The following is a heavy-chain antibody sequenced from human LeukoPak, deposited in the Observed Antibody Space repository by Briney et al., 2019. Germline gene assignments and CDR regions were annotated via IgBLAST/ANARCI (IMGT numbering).Heavy chain of an antibody. CDR2: IYYSGST. Sequence: PSETLSLTCTVSGGSISSYYWSWIRQPPGKGLEWIGYIYYSGSTNYNPSLKSRVTISVDTSKNQFSLKLSSVTAADTAVYYCARLRQQPLNLFPYSDYWGQGTLVTVSS. CDR3: ARLRQQPLNLFPYSDY. D-gene: IGHD6-13*01. CDR1: GGSISSYY. J-gene: IGHJ4*02. V-gene: IGHV4-59*08.